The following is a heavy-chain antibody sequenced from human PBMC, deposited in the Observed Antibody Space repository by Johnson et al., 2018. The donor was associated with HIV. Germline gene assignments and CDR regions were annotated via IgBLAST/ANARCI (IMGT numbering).Heavy chain of an antibody. CDR1: GFTFSSYW. J-gene: IGHJ3*02. Sequence: EVQLLESGGGLVQPGGSLRLSCAASGFTFSSYWMTWVRQAPGKGLEWVANIKQDGSEKYYVASVRGRFTISRDNAKNSLSLQMNSLRAEDTAMYYCARGYSSSSDDAFDIWGQGTLVTVSS. V-gene: IGHV3-7*05. CDR2: IKQDGSEK. CDR3: ARGYSSSSDDAFDI. D-gene: IGHD6-13*01.